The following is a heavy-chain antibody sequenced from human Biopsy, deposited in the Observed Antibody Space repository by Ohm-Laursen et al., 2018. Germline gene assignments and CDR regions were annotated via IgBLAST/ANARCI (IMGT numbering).Heavy chain of an antibody. J-gene: IGHJ3*01. CDR3: TRDTTYYAGTTYYDALDV. CDR1: GFAFSTYW. V-gene: IGHV3-7*01. CDR2: IKRDGRQS. D-gene: IGHD2/OR15-2a*01. Sequence: SLRLSCAASGFAFSTYWMTWVRQAPGKGLEWVANIKRDGRQSNHADSVEGRFTISRDNAKNSLYLQMNSLRAEDTAVYYCTRDTTYYAGTTYYDALDVWGQGTTVTVSS.